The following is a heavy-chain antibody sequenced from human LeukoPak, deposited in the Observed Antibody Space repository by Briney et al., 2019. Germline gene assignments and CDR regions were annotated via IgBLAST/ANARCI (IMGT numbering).Heavy chain of an antibody. D-gene: IGHD4-17*01. CDR3: ARDSVTVNTFDI. V-gene: IGHV3-66*01. CDR2: IYSGGST. J-gene: IGHJ3*02. CDR1: GFTVSSNY. Sequence: GGSLRLSCAASGFTVSSNYMSWVRQAPGKGLEWVSVIYSGGSTYYADSVKGRFTISGDNSKNTLYLQMNSLRAEDTAVYYCARDSVTVNTFDIWGQGTMVTVSS.